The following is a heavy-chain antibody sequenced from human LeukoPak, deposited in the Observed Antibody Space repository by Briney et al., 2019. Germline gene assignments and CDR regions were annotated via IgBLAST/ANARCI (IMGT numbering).Heavy chain of an antibody. CDR1: GGSISSGGYS. CDR3: ARASSYQAIDY. CDR2: IYYSGST. Sequence: PSETLSLTCAVSGGSISSGGYSWSWIRQPPGKGLEWIGYIYYSGSTNYNPSLKSRVTISVDTSKNQFSLKLSSVTAADTAVYYCARASSYQAIDYWGQGTLVTVSS. D-gene: IGHD6-13*01. J-gene: IGHJ4*02. V-gene: IGHV4-61*08.